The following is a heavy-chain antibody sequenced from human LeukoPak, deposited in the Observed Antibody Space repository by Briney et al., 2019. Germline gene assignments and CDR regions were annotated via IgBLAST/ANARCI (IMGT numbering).Heavy chain of an antibody. D-gene: IGHD6-13*01. CDR3: ARDRAAAGIHFDY. Sequence: SETLSLTCTVSGGSFSRYYWSWIRQSAGKGLEWIGRIYTSRSTDYNPSLKSRVTMSVDTSKNQFSLRLNSVTAADTAVYYCARDRAAAGIHFDYWGQGTLVTVSS. CDR1: GGSFSRYY. V-gene: IGHV4-4*07. J-gene: IGHJ4*02. CDR2: IYTSRST.